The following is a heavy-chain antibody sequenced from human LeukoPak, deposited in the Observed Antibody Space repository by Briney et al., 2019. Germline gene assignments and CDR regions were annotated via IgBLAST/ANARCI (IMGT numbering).Heavy chain of an antibody. J-gene: IGHJ4*02. CDR2: ISHSGST. V-gene: IGHV4-34*01. D-gene: IGHD5-12*01. CDR1: GGSFSGYY. Sequence: SETLSLTCAVYGGSFSGYYWSWIRQPPGNGLEWIGEISHSGSTNYNPSLKSRVTMSLDTSEDQFSLKLSSVTAADTAVYYCARDPRSYTGYAETFDYWGQGTLVTVSS. CDR3: ARDPRSYTGYAETFDY.